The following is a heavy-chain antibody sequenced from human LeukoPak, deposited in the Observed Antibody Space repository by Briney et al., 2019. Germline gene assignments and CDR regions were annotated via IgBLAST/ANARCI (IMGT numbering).Heavy chain of an antibody. V-gene: IGHV3-33*01. CDR3: ARAVVGAYDYWYFDL. CDR2: IWYDGSNK. Sequence: PGRSLRLSCAASGFTFSSYGMHWVRQAPGKGLEWVAVIWYDGSNKYYADSVKGRFTISRDNSKNTLYLQMNSLRAEDTAVYYCARAVVGAYDYWYFDLWGRGTLVTVSS. D-gene: IGHD1-26*01. J-gene: IGHJ2*01. CDR1: GFTFSSYG.